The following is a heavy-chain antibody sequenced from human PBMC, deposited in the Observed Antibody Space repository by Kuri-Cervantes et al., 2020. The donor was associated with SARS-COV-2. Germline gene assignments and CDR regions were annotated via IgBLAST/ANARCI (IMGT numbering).Heavy chain of an antibody. V-gene: IGHV3-30-3*01. CDR3: ARDLTLGYCSGGSCYYYYYGMDV. Sequence: GESLKISCASSGFTFSSYAMHWVRQAPGKELEWVAIISYDGSNKYYADSVKGRFTISRDNSKNTLYLQMNSLRAEDTAVYYCARDLTLGYCSGGSCYYYYYGMDVWGQGTTVTVSS. CDR2: ISYDGSNK. D-gene: IGHD2-15*01. CDR1: GFTFSSYA. J-gene: IGHJ6*02.